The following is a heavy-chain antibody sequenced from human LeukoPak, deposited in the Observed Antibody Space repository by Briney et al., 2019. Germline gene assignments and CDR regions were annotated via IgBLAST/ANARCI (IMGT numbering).Heavy chain of an antibody. CDR2: ITGDGVST. D-gene: IGHD2-8*01. J-gene: IGHJ6*02. CDR1: GFTFSTYT. V-gene: IGHV3-64*01. Sequence: PTGGSLRLSCAASGFTFSTYTMHWVRQAPGKEPEFVSAITGDGVSTYYGSSVKGRFTISRDNSKNTLYLQMGSLRSEDMAVYYCARRYCTNGATCHLHYAMDVWGQGTTVTVSS. CDR3: ARRYCTNGATCHLHYAMDV.